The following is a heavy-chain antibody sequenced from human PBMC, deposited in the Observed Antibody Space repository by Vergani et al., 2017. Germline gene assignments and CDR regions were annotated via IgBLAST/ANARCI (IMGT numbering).Heavy chain of an antibody. V-gene: IGHV3-30*02. CDR3: SRGRGYSFGYSDY. D-gene: IGHD5-18*01. J-gene: IGHJ4*02. CDR2: IGYDGRIK. Sequence: QVQLVETGGGVVQPGGSLRLYCATSGFSFNTYGAHWVRQAPGKGLEWVAFIGYDGRIKYNVDSVKGRFTISRDDSKRLAYLQLSGLKTEDTAVYFCSRGRGYSFGYSDYWGQGTLVTVSS. CDR1: GFSFNTYG.